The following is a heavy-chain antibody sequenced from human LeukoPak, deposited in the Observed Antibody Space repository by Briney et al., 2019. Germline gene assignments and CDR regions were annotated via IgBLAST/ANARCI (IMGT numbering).Heavy chain of an antibody. CDR3: ASHRYITGTPDWFDP. V-gene: IGHV4-38-2*01. Sequence: SETLSLTCAVSGYSISSGYYWGWIRQPPGKGLEWIGSIYHSGSTYYNPSLKSRVTISVDTSKNQFSLKLSSVTAADTAVYYCASHRYITGTPDWFDPWGQGTLVTVSS. D-gene: IGHD1-20*01. CDR2: IYHSGST. CDR1: GYSISSGYY. J-gene: IGHJ5*02.